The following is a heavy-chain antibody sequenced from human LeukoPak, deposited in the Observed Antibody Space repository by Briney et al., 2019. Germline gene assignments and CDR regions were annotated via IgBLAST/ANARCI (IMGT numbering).Heavy chain of an antibody. V-gene: IGHV3-48*01. CDR1: GFSFKIYS. Sequence: TGESLRLSCAASGFSFKIYSMTWVRQAPGKGLEWVSYISSSGSTIYYADSVKGRFTISRDNANNSLYLQVSSLSAEDTAVYYCARDAIALLSIDYWGQGALVTVSS. J-gene: IGHJ4*02. CDR3: ARDAIALLSIDY. CDR2: ISSSGSTI. D-gene: IGHD2/OR15-2a*01.